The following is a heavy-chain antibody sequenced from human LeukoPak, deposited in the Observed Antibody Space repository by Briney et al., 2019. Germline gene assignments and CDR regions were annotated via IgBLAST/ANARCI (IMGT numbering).Heavy chain of an antibody. CDR1: GYSISSGYY. CDR3: ARNYGDYEY. V-gene: IGHV4-38-2*02. J-gene: IGHJ4*02. CDR2: IYHSGST. Sequence: SETLSLTFTVSGYSISSGYYWGWIRQPPGKGLEWIGSIYHSGSTYYNPSLKSRVTISVDTSKNQFSLKLSSVTAADTAVYYCARNYGDYEYWGQGTLVTVSS. D-gene: IGHD4-17*01.